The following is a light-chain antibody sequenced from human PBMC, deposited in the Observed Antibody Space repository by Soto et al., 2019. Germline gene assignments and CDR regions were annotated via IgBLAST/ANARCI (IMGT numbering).Light chain of an antibody. Sequence: EMVWTKFPGPLSLSAGERATSSCRAIQTGSNTYLAWNQQKPGQVPTVLLYGASNRATGIPDRFSGSGSGTDFTLTISRLEPEDFAVYYCQRYDTSPTFGQGTRVEIK. CDR2: GAS. J-gene: IGKJ1*01. V-gene: IGKV3-20*01. CDR3: QRYDTSPT. CDR1: QTGSNTY.